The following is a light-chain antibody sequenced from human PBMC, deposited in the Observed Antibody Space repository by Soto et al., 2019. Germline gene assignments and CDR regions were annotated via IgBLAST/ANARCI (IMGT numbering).Light chain of an antibody. J-gene: IGKJ3*01. CDR2: GAS. CDR3: QQFSSSPGFA. Sequence: EIALTQSPGTLSLSPGERATLSCRASQTVSSNYLAWYQQKPGQAPSLLIYGASSRATGIPDRFSGSGSGTDFTLTISRLEPEDFAVYYCQQFSSSPGFAFGPGTRVDIK. V-gene: IGKV3-20*01. CDR1: QTVSSNY.